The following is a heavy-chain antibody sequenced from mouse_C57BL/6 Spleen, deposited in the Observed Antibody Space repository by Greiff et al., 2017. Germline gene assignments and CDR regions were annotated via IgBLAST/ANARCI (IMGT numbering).Heavy chain of an antibody. Sequence: QVQLKQSGPELVKPGASVKISCKASGYAFSSSWMNWVKQRPGKGLEWIGRIYPGDGDTNYNGKFKGKATLTADKSSSTAYMQLSSLTSEDSAVYFCAREDYYGRKAYWGQGTLVTVSA. D-gene: IGHD1-1*01. V-gene: IGHV1-82*01. J-gene: IGHJ3*01. CDR3: AREDYYGRKAY. CDR2: IYPGDGDT. CDR1: GYAFSSSW.